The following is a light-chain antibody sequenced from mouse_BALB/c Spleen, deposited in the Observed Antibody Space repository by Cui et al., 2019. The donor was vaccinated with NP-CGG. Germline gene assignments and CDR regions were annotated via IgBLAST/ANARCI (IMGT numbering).Light chain of an antibody. Sequence: QAVFTQESATTTLLGETVTLTCRSSTGAVTTSNYANWVQEKPDHLFTGLIGGTNNRAPGVPARFSGSLIGDKAALTITGAQTEDEAIYFCALWYSNHWVFGGGTKLTVL. V-gene: IGLV1*01. CDR1: TGAVTTSNY. J-gene: IGLJ1*01. CDR2: GTN. CDR3: ALWYSNHWV.